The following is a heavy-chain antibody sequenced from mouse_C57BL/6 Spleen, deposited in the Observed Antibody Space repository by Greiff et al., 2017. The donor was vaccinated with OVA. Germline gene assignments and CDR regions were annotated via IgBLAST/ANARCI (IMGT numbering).Heavy chain of an antibody. CDR1: GFTFSSYA. J-gene: IGHJ4*01. D-gene: IGHD1-1*01. Sequence: EVKVVESGGGLVKPGGSLKLSCAASGFTFSSYAMSWVRQTPEQRLEWVATISDGGSYTYYPDNVKGRFTISRDNAKNNLYLQMSHLKSEDTAMYYCARDRNYYGSNYAMDYWGQGTSVTVSS. CDR2: ISDGGSYT. V-gene: IGHV5-4*01. CDR3: ARDRNYYGSNYAMDY.